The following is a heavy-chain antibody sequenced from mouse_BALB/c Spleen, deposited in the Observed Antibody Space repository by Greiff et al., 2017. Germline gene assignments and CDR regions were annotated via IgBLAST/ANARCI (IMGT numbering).Heavy chain of an antibody. CDR1: GYTFSSYW. J-gene: IGHJ4*01. CDR2: ILPGSGST. Sequence: QVQLQQSGAELMKPGASVKISCKATGYTFSSYWIEWVKQRPGHGLEWIGEILPGSGSTNYNEKFKGQATLNTDKSSSKAYMQLSRLTSEDSAVYFCARWSRWLLLAMDYWGQGTSVTVSS. V-gene: IGHV1-9*01. D-gene: IGHD2-3*01. CDR3: ARWSRWLLLAMDY.